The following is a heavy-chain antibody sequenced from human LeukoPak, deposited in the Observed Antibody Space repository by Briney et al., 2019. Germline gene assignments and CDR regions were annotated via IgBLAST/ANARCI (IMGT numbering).Heavy chain of an antibody. Sequence: PSETLSLTCAVYGGSFSGYYWSWIRQPAGKGLEWIGRIYTSGSTNYNPSLKSRVTMSVDTSKNQFSLKLSSVTAADTAVYYCARAPLYYYDSSGYGWAFDIWGQGTMVTVSS. CDR1: GGSFSGYY. V-gene: IGHV4-59*10. J-gene: IGHJ3*02. CDR3: ARAPLYYYDSSGYGWAFDI. D-gene: IGHD3-22*01. CDR2: IYTSGST.